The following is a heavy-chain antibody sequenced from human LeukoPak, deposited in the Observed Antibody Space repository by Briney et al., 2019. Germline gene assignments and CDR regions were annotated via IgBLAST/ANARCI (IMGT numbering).Heavy chain of an antibody. CDR2: ISGSGAST. J-gene: IGHJ4*02. Sequence: GRSLRLSCAASGFTFSSYAMSWVRQAPGKGLEWVSGISGSGASTYYADSVKGRFTISRDNSRNTLYLQMNSPRAEDTAVYYCAILPGYSSGWYEVNYWGQGTLVTVSS. CDR3: AILPGYSSGWYEVNY. V-gene: IGHV3-23*01. D-gene: IGHD6-13*01. CDR1: GFTFSSYA.